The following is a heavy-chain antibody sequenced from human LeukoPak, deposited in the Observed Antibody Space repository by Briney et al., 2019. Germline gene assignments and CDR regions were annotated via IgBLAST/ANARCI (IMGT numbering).Heavy chain of an antibody. CDR2: INPNRGGT. J-gene: IGHJ3*01. V-gene: IGHV1-2*04. Sequence: ASVKVSCKASRYIFTRYYMHWVRQAPAQGLEWMGWINPNRGGTNYAQKFQGWVTMTRDTSISTAYMELSRLRSDDTAVYYWAREMGYGYGSGGSCYAESAFDVWGQETMVTVSS. CDR1: RYIFTRYY. D-gene: IGHD2-15*01. CDR3: AREMGYGYGSGGSCYAESAFDV.